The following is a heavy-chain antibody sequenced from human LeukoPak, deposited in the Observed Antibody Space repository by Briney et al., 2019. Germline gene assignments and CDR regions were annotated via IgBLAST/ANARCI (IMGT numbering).Heavy chain of an antibody. CDR3: AREIYCSASSCTGGVFDI. Sequence: GGSLRLSCAASGFTFSSYGMHWVRQAPSKGLEWVAVIWYDGSNKYYADSVKGRFTISRDNSKNTLYLQMNSLRVEDTAVYYCAREIYCSASSCTGGVFDIWGQGTMVTVSS. CDR2: IWYDGSNK. CDR1: GFTFSSYG. V-gene: IGHV3-33*01. D-gene: IGHD2-15*01. J-gene: IGHJ3*02.